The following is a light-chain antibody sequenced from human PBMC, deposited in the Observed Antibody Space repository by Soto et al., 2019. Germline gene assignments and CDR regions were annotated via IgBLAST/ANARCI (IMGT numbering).Light chain of an antibody. J-gene: IGLJ3*02. CDR2: EVT. CDR1: SSDVGGYNF. CDR3: GSYTSSFTLV. V-gene: IGLV2-14*01. Sequence: QSALTQPASVSGSPGQSVTISCTGTSSDVGGYNFVSWYQQHPDKAPKLMIYEVTNRPSGVSIRFAGSKSGNTASLTISGLQAEDEDDYYCGSYTSSFTLVFGGRTMLTVL.